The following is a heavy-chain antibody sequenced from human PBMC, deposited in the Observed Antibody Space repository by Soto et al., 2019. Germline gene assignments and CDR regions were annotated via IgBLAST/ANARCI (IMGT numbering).Heavy chain of an antibody. V-gene: IGHV4-39*01. D-gene: IGHD4-17*01. CDR3: VGQRTTVPTQAYFDY. CDR2: VYYRGRS. Sequence: SETLSLTCTVSGGSVTNSSYYWGWIRQSPGKGLEWIGSVYYRGRSYSKSSVKSRVTISVDTSKNRFSLSLNSVTASDTAVYFCVGQRTTVPTQAYFDYWGPGALVTVSS. J-gene: IGHJ4*02. CDR1: GGSVTNSSYY.